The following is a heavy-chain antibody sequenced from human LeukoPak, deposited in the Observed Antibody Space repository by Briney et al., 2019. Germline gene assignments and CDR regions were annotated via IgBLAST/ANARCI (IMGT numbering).Heavy chain of an antibody. CDR3: ARETDVRYCSGGSCYWNAFDI. CDR2: IYYSGST. V-gene: IGHV4-59*01. J-gene: IGHJ3*02. CDR1: GGSISSYY. Sequence: SETLSLTCTVSGGSISSYYWSWIRQPPGKGLEWIGYIYYSGSTNYNPSLKSRVTISVDTSKNQFSLKLSSVTAADTAVYYCARETDVRYCSGGSCYWNAFDIWGQGTMVTVSS. D-gene: IGHD2-15*01.